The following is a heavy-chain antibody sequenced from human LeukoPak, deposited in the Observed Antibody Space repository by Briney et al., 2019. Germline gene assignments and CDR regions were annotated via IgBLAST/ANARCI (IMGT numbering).Heavy chain of an antibody. CDR2: INPNSGGT. J-gene: IGHJ6*03. CDR3: ATAPNTLWFREYYYYMDV. CDR1: GYTFTGYY. Sequence: GASVKVSCKASGYTFTGYYMHWVRQAPGQGLEWMGWINPNSGGTNYAQKFQGRVTVTRDTSISTAYMELSRLRSDDTAVYYCATAPNTLWFREYYYYMDVWGKGTTVTVSS. D-gene: IGHD3-10*01. V-gene: IGHV1-2*02.